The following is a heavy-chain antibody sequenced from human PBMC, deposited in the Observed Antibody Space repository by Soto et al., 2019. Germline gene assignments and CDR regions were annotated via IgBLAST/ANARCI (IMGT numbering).Heavy chain of an antibody. Sequence: QVHLQQWGAGLLKPSETLSLTCAVYGASFSGYYWTWIRQPPGKGLEWIGEINHSGSTNYNPSLKSRVIMSGDTSKNQFSLDLISVTAADTAVYYCARGGAGAGTDYYYYYYVDVWAKGTTVTVSS. CDR3: ARGGAGAGTDYYYYYYVDV. D-gene: IGHD1-1*01. J-gene: IGHJ6*03. CDR1: GASFSGYY. CDR2: INHSGST. V-gene: IGHV4-34*01.